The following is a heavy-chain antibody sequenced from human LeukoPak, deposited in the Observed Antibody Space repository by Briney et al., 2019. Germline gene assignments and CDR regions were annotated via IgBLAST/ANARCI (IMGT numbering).Heavy chain of an antibody. CDR3: ARGVTYYYGSGRPYYFDY. CDR1: GGSFSGYY. Sequence: SETLSLTCAVYGGSFSGYYWSWIRQPPGKGLEWIGEINHSGSTNYNPSLKRRVTISVDTSKNQFSLKLSSVTAADTAVYYCARGVTYYYGSGRPYYFDYWGQGTLVTVSS. V-gene: IGHV4-34*01. D-gene: IGHD3-10*01. J-gene: IGHJ4*02. CDR2: INHSGST.